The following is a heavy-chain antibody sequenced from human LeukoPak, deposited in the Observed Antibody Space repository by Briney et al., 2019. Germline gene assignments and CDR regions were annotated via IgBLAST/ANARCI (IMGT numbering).Heavy chain of an antibody. J-gene: IGHJ4*02. CDR2: ISGSGGST. D-gene: IGHD3-22*01. CDR3: ATDSSGYYGY. Sequence: RGSLRLSCAASGFTFSSYAMSWVRQAPGKGLEWVSAISGSGGSTYYADSVKGRFTISRDNSKNTLYLQMNSLRAEDTAVYYCATDSSGYYGYWGQGTLVTVSS. V-gene: IGHV3-23*01. CDR1: GFTFSSYA.